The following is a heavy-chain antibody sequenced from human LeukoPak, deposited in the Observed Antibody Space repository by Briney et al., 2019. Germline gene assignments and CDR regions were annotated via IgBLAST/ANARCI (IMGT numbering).Heavy chain of an antibody. V-gene: IGHV3-7*01. CDR1: GFTFSSLW. CDR2: IDQDGGTT. J-gene: IGHJ6*03. CDR3: TKDRQGPNQYHMDV. Sequence: GGSLRLSCAASGFTFSSLWMSWVRQAPGRGPEWVANIDQDGGTTYYVASVKGRFTISRDNAKNSLSLQMSSLRAEDTAVYYCTKDRQGPNQYHMDVWGKGTTVTVSS.